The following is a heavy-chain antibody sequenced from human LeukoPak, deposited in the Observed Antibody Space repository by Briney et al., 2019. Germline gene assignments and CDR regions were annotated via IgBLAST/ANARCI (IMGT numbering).Heavy chain of an antibody. CDR1: GFTFSSYA. J-gene: IGHJ4*02. Sequence: PGGSLRLSCTASGFTFSSYAMNWVRQAPGKGLEWVSGIGAGGTFTYYADSVKGRFTIFRDNSRNTLYLQMNSLRADDTAVYYCATALDYTTYGYYFDYWGQGTLVTVSS. CDR2: IGAGGTFT. D-gene: IGHD4-11*01. V-gene: IGHV3-23*01. CDR3: ATALDYTTYGYYFDY.